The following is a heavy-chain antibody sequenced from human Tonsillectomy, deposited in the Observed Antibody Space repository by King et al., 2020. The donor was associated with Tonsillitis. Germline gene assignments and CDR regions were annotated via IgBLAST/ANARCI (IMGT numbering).Heavy chain of an antibody. Sequence: EVQLVESGAEVKKPGESLKISCKGSGYSFTSYWIGWVRQMPGKGLEWMGIIYPGDSDTRYSPSFQGQVTISAEKSISTAYLQWSSLKASDTAIYYCARVGADYGSGTYWSDAFDIWGQGTMVTVSS. CDR1: GYSFTSYW. J-gene: IGHJ3*02. CDR2: IYPGDSDT. CDR3: ARVGADYGSGTYWSDAFDI. D-gene: IGHD3-10*01. V-gene: IGHV5-51*01.